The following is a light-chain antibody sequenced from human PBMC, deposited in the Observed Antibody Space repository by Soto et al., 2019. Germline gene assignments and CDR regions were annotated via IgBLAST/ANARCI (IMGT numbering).Light chain of an antibody. Sequence: QSVLAQPASVSGSPGQSITISCTGTNSDGGYNYVSWYQQDPGKVPKLILYEVNNRPSGVSNRFSGSKSGATAFLTISGLRAEDEADYYCASYGGRDNFMFGGGTKVTVL. CDR3: ASYGGRDNFM. J-gene: IGLJ3*02. CDR2: EVN. CDR1: NSDGGYNY. V-gene: IGLV2-14*01.